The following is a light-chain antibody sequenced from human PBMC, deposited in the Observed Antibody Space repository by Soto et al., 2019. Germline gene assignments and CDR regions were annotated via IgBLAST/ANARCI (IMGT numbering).Light chain of an antibody. CDR2: DVS. J-gene: IGLJ2*01. V-gene: IGLV2-14*01. CDR3: SSYTSSSTLDYV. CDR1: SSDDGGYNY. Sequence: QSALTQPASVSGSPGQSITISCTGTSSDDGGYNYVSWYQQHPGKAPKLMIYDVSNRPSGVSNRFSGSKSGNTASLTISGLEAEDEADYYCSSYTSSSTLDYVFGGGTKLTVL.